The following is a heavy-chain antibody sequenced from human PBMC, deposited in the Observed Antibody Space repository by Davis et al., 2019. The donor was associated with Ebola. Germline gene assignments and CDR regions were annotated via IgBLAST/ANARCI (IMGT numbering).Heavy chain of an antibody. CDR3: ARGGYNFGLSD. D-gene: IGHD5-24*01. Sequence: GESLKISCAASGFTFSSYPMSWVRQAPGKGLEWVSSISGSGGSKYYADFVKGRFTISRDNAKNSLYLQMNSLRDDDTAVYYCARGGYNFGLSDWGKGTTVTVSS. CDR1: GFTFSSYP. J-gene: IGHJ6*04. V-gene: IGHV3-23*01. CDR2: ISGSGGSK.